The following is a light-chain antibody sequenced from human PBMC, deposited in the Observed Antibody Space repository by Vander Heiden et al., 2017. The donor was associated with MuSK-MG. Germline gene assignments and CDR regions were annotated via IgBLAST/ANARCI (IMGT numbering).Light chain of an antibody. CDR3: QQRRGWPLT. CDR2: DAS. J-gene: IGKJ4*01. V-gene: IGKV3-11*01. CDR1: QSVSSY. Sequence: EIVLTQSPATLSLSPGERATLSCRASQSVSSYLAWYQQKPGQAPRLLIYDASIRATDIPARFSGSGSGTDFTLTISSLEPEDFAVYYCQQRRGWPLTFGGGTKVEIK.